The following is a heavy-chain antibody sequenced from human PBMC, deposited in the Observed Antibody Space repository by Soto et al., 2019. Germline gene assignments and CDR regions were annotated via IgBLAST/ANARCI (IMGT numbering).Heavy chain of an antibody. Sequence: GASVKVSCKASGYTFTSYYMHWVRQAPGQGLEWMGIINPSGGSTSYAQKFQGRVTMTRDTSTSTVYMELSSLRSEDTAVYYCARGRSRQWLVPTIFDYWGQGTLVTVSS. V-gene: IGHV1-46*01. J-gene: IGHJ4*02. CDR1: GYTFTSYY. CDR3: ARGRSRQWLVPTIFDY. CDR2: INPSGGST. D-gene: IGHD6-19*01.